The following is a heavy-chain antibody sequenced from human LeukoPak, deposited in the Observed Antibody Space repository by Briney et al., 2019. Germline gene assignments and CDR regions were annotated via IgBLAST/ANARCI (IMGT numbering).Heavy chain of an antibody. CDR2: ISSSSSYI. D-gene: IGHD3-22*01. Sequence: GGSLRLSCAASGFTFSSYSMNWVRQAPGKGLEWVSSISSSSSYIYYADSVKGRFTISRDNTKNSLYLQMNSLRAEDTAVYYCARDSQNDSSGVWGQGTLVTVSS. J-gene: IGHJ4*02. V-gene: IGHV3-21*01. CDR3: ARDSQNDSSGV. CDR1: GFTFSSYS.